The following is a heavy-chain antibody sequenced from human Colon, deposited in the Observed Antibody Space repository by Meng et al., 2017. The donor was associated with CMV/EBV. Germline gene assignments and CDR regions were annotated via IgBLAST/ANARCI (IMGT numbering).Heavy chain of an antibody. V-gene: IGHV5-51*01. J-gene: IGHJ5*02. CDR2: IFPEDSDI. Sequence: KVSCKGFGYKFTTFWVAWVRQKPGRGLEWMGSIFPEDSDIIYSPSFQGRVSISVDNSVTTAYLQWSSLEASDTALYYCCLLLPAAGGGLFDPWGQGTLVTVSS. CDR1: GYKFTTFW. CDR3: CLLLPAAGGGLFDP. D-gene: IGHD2-2*01.